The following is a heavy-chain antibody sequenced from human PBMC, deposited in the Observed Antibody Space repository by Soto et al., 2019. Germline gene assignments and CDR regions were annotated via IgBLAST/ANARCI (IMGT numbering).Heavy chain of an antibody. CDR1: GGSISSGPYS. D-gene: IGHD2-15*01. J-gene: IGHJ6*02. Sequence: QLQLQESGPGLVKPSETLSLTCTVSGGSISSGPYSWGWIRQSPGEGLEWIATFHYGETTHYTPSLQNRIPISAATSKNHFSQRVNSVTVADTAVYYCARLGGDCGRSNCYVFSAVDVWGHGTKVTFS. CDR3: ARLGGDCGRSNCYVFSAVDV. CDR2: FHYGETT. V-gene: IGHV4-39*02.